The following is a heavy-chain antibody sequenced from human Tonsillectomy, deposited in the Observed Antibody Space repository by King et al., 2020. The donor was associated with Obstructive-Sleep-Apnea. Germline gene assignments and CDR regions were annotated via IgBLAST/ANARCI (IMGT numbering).Heavy chain of an antibody. CDR3: AGNPSGSYSFDY. V-gene: IGHV4-59*01. CDR1: GGSIINYY. D-gene: IGHD3-10*01. CDR2: IYYTGST. Sequence: VQLQESGPGLVKPSETLSLTCTVSGGSIINYYWSWIRQPPGKGLEWIGHIYYTGSTNYNPSLKSRVTVSVDTSKNQFSLKLSSVTAADPAVYYCAGNPSGSYSFDYWGQGTLVTVSS. J-gene: IGHJ4*02.